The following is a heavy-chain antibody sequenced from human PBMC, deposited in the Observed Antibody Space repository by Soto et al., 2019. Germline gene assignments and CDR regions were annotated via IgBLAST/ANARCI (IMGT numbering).Heavy chain of an antibody. D-gene: IGHD2-15*01. V-gene: IGHV3-53*01. Sequence: PGGSLRLSCAASGFTVSDNYTNWVRQAPGKGLEWVSVIYSGGSTYYTDSVKGRFTISRDNSKNTLYLQMNSLRAEDTAVYYCARGYPTGGNGLDVWGQGTTVTVSS. CDR1: GFTVSDNY. J-gene: IGHJ6*02. CDR3: ARGYPTGGNGLDV. CDR2: IYSGGST.